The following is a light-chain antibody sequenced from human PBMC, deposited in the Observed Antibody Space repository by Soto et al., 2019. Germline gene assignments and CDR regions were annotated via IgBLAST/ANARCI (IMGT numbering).Light chain of an antibody. Sequence: ETVMTQSPATLSVSPGERATLSCRSSQSINTNLAWYQQKPGQAPRLLIYRASTRATGIPARFSGNGSGTEFPLTISSLQSEDFAIYYCQQYYDWPEYTFGQGTKLEI. CDR3: QQYYDWPEYT. CDR2: RAS. V-gene: IGKV3-15*01. CDR1: QSINTN. J-gene: IGKJ2*01.